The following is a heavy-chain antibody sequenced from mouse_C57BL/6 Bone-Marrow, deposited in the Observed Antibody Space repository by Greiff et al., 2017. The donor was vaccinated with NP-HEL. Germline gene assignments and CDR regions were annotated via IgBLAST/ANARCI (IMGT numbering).Heavy chain of an antibody. V-gene: IGHV1-76*01. D-gene: IGHD2-3*01. CDR3: AREGVIYDGYYYFDV. CDR1: GYTFTDYY. Sequence: VQLQQSGAELVRPGASVKLSCKASGYTFTDYYINWVKQRPGQGLEWIARIYPGSGNNYYNEKFKGKATLTAEKSSSTAYMQLSSLTSEDSAVYFCAREGVIYDGYYYFDVWGTGTTVTVSS. J-gene: IGHJ1*03. CDR2: IYPGSGNN.